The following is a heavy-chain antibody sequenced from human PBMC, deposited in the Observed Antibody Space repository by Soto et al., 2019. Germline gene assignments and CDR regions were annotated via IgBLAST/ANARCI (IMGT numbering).Heavy chain of an antibody. Sequence: SSETLSLTCTVSGGSISSGENFWNWIRQSPGKGLEWIGYIHHSGSTYYNPPLKSRLTISVDTSKNQISLKLNSVTAADTAVYYCARDTGTYPYYFDYWGQGTLVTVSS. CDR3: ARDTGTYPYYFDY. V-gene: IGHV4-30-4*01. D-gene: IGHD1-26*01. CDR2: IHHSGST. CDR1: GGSISSGENF. J-gene: IGHJ4*02.